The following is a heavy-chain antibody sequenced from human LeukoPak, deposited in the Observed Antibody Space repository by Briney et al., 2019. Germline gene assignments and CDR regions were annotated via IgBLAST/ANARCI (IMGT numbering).Heavy chain of an antibody. CDR2: ISGSGGST. D-gene: IGHD5-12*01. CDR3: AKTNSGYEILYYFDY. J-gene: IGHJ4*02. Sequence: PGGSLRLSCAASGFTFSSYAMSWVRQAPGKGLEWVSAISGSGGSTYYADSMKGRFTISRDNSKNTLYLQMNSLRAEDTAVYYCAKTNSGYEILYYFDYWGQGTLVTVSS. CDR1: GFTFSSYA. V-gene: IGHV3-23*01.